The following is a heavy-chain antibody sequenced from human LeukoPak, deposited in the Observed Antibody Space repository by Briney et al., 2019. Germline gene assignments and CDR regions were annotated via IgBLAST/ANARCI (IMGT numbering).Heavy chain of an antibody. CDR1: GFTFSSYA. J-gene: IGHJ4*02. D-gene: IGHD4-17*01. V-gene: IGHV3-23*01. CDR2: ISGSGGST. Sequence: GGSLRLSCAASGFTFSSYAMSWVRQAPGKGLEWVSAISGSGGSTYYAASVKGRFTISRDNSKNTLYLQMNSLRAEDTAVYYCAKPHDYGDYSLDYWGQGTLVTVSS. CDR3: AKPHDYGDYSLDY.